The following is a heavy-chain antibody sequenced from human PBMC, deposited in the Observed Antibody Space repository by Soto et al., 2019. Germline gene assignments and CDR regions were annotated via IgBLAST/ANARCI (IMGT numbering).Heavy chain of an antibody. CDR1: GGSISSSSYY. V-gene: IGHV4-39*02. J-gene: IGHJ4*02. Sequence: SETLSLTCTVSGGSISSSSYYWGWIRQPPGKGLEWIGSIYYSGSTYYNPSLKSRVTISVDTSKNQFSLKLRSVTAADTAVYYCARESTYYDYIWGSYRPTSSDYWGQGTLVTVSS. CDR3: ARESTYYDYIWGSYRPTSSDY. D-gene: IGHD3-16*02. CDR2: IYYSGST.